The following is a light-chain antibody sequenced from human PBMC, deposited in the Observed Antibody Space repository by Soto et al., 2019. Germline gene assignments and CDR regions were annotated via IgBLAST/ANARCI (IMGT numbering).Light chain of an antibody. V-gene: IGKV3-15*01. Sequence: EIVLRQSPATLSVSPGERATLSCRASQSLSSNLAWYQQKVGQPPRLLIYAASTRATGIPARFTGSESGTEFTLTITSLQSEDFAVYYCQQYRNSPVTFGGGTKVDI. J-gene: IGKJ4*01. CDR1: QSLSSN. CDR2: AAS. CDR3: QQYRNSPVT.